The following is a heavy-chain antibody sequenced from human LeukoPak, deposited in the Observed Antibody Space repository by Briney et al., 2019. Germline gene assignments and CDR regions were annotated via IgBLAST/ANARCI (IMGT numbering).Heavy chain of an antibody. Sequence: GASVKVSCKASGYTFTSYGISWVRQAPGQGLEWMGWISAYNGNTNYAQKLQGRVTMTTDTSTSTAYMELRSLRSEDTAVYYCASSRVVPAAKDAFDIWGQGTMVAVSS. CDR3: ASSRVVPAAKDAFDI. D-gene: IGHD2-2*01. J-gene: IGHJ3*02. V-gene: IGHV1-18*01. CDR2: ISAYNGNT. CDR1: GYTFTSYG.